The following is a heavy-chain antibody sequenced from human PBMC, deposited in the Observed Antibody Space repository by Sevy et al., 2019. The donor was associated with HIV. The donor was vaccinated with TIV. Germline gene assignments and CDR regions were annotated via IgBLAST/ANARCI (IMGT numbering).Heavy chain of an antibody. CDR3: ARVVEPAGIDPYYYGVDV. D-gene: IGHD2-2*02. Sequence: ASVKVSCKASGYTFTDYYIHWVRQAPGQGLEWMGWINPKSGGTNYAQKFHGRVTMTRDTSISTAYMEVSRLRSDDTAVYYCARVVEPAGIDPYYYGVDVWGPGATVTVSS. CDR1: GYTFTDYY. V-gene: IGHV1-2*02. CDR2: INPKSGGT. J-gene: IGHJ6*02.